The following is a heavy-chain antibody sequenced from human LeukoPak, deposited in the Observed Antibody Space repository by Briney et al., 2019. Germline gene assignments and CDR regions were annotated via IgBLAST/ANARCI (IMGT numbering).Heavy chain of an antibody. Sequence: SETLSLTCSVSGASISSYFWTWIRQSPGKGLEWIGYISNIGSTNYNPSLKSRVTISGDTSKNQFSLKLSSVTAADTAVYYCARTTSYGYKYYMDVWGKGTTVTVSS. CDR1: GASISSYF. CDR3: ARTTSYGYKYYMDV. V-gene: IGHV4-59*12. J-gene: IGHJ6*03. D-gene: IGHD5-18*01. CDR2: ISNIGST.